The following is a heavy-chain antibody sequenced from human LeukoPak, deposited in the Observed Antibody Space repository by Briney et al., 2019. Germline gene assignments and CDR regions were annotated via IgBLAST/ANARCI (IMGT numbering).Heavy chain of an antibody. D-gene: IGHD3-10*01. Sequence: GGSLRLSCAASGFTFSTYSMSWVRQAPGKGVEWGAFISGGGSYIYHAESEKDRFTLSRDNAKHSLYLQMNSLRPEDTAIYYCARDRVASGRFGEVASWGQGTLVTVSS. V-gene: IGHV3-21*01. CDR1: GFTFSTYS. J-gene: IGHJ5*02. CDR2: ISGGGSYI. CDR3: ARDRVASGRFGEVAS.